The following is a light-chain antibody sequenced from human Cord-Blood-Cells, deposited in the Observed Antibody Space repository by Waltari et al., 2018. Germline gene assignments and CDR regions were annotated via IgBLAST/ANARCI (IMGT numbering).Light chain of an antibody. CDR3: AAWDDSLNGYV. Sequence: QSVLTQPPSASGTPGQRVTTSCSGSSPNIGRNTVNWYQQLPGTAPKLLIYSNNQRPSGVPDRFSGSKSGTSASLAISGLQSEDEADYYCAAWDDSLNGYVFGTGTKVTVL. V-gene: IGLV1-44*01. J-gene: IGLJ1*01. CDR2: SNN. CDR1: SPNIGRNT.